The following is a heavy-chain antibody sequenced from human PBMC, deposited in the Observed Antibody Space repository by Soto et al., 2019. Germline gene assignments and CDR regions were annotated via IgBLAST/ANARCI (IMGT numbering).Heavy chain of an antibody. Sequence: SETLSLTCTVSGGSISSGDDYWSWIRQPPGKGLEWIGYIYDSGNTYYNPSLKSRVTISIDTSKNQFSLNLSSVTAADTAVYYCDRGHDFWSGYYRYWGQGTLVTVSS. CDR1: GGSISSGDDY. D-gene: IGHD3-3*01. J-gene: IGHJ4*02. CDR2: IYDSGNT. CDR3: DRGHDFWSGYYRY. V-gene: IGHV4-30-4*01.